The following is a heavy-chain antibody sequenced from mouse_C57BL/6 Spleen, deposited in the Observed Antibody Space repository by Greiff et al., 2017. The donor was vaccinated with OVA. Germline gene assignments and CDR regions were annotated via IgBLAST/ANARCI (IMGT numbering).Heavy chain of an antibody. CDR2: ILPGSGST. Sequence: QVQLQQSGAELMKPGASVKLSCTATGYTFTGYWIEWVKQRPGHGLEWIGEILPGSGSTNYNEKFKGKATFTADTSSNTAYMQLSSLTTEDSAIYYCARLITTVVATDYAMDYWGQGTSVTVSS. CDR3: ARLITTVVATDYAMDY. V-gene: IGHV1-9*01. D-gene: IGHD1-1*01. J-gene: IGHJ4*01. CDR1: GYTFTGYW.